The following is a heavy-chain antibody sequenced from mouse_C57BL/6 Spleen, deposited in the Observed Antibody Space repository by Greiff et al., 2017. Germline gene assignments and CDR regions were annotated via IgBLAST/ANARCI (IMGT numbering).Heavy chain of an antibody. CDR3: ARTGRDCAMDY. CDR2: IDPANGNT. Sequence: EVQLQESVAELVRPGASVKLSCTASGFTINNTDMHWVKQRPEQGLEWIGRIDPANGNTKYAPKVQGKATITADKSSNTSYLQLSSLTSEDTAIYYCARTGRDCAMDYWGQGTSVTVSS. D-gene: IGHD4-1*01. V-gene: IGHV14-3*01. J-gene: IGHJ4*01. CDR1: GFTINNTD.